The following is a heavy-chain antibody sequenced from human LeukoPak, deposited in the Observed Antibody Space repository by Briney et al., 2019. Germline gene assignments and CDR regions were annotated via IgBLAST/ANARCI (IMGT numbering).Heavy chain of an antibody. J-gene: IGHJ4*02. CDR1: GFTFSNAW. V-gene: IGHV3-15*01. Sequence: GGSLRLSCAASGFTFSNAWMSWVRQAPGKGLEWVGRIKSKTDGGTTDYAAPVKGRFTISRDDSKNTLYLQMNSLKTEDTAVYYCTAPLYCSSTSCYMLDYWGQGTLVTVSS. CDR2: IKSKTDGGTT. CDR3: TAPLYCSSTSCYMLDY. D-gene: IGHD2-2*02.